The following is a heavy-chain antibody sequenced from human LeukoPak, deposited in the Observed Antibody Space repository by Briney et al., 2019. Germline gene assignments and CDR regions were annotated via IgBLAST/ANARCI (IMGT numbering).Heavy chain of an antibody. Sequence: RTSETLSLTCTVSGGSIRSSSYYWGWIRQPPGKGLEWIGSIHYSGSTSYNPSLKSRVTISVDKSKNQFSLKLSSVTAADTAVYCCARGAHELLRLQYFDYWGQGTLVTVSS. D-gene: IGHD2-15*01. CDR2: IHYSGST. CDR3: ARGAHELLRLQYFDY. J-gene: IGHJ4*02. CDR1: GGSIRSSSYY. V-gene: IGHV4-39*07.